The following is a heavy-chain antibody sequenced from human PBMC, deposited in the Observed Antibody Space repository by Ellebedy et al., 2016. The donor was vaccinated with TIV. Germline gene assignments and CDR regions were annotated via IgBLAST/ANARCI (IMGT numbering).Heavy chain of an antibody. D-gene: IGHD4-17*01. J-gene: IGHJ3*02. Sequence: ASVKVSCKASEGTFSSYAISWVRQAPGQGLEWMGGIIPILGIANYAQKFQGRVTITADKSTSTAYMELSSLRAEDTAVYYCASSHGDYPGGGAFDIWGQGTMVTVSS. CDR2: IIPILGIA. V-gene: IGHV1-69*10. CDR3: ASSHGDYPGGGAFDI. CDR1: EGTFSSYA.